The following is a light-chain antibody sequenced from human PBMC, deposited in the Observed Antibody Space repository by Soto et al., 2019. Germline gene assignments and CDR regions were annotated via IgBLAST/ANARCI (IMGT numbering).Light chain of an antibody. J-gene: IGKJ1*01. V-gene: IGKV3-20*01. CDR2: EVS. Sequence: EIVLTQSPGALSLSPGERATLSCRASQSVTSIYLSWYQQKPGQAPRRLIHEVSKRAAGVPDRFSGSGSGTEYTLTISRLEPEDFAVYYCQHYGFQPRTFGQGTKVEIK. CDR3: QHYGFQPRT. CDR1: QSVTSIY.